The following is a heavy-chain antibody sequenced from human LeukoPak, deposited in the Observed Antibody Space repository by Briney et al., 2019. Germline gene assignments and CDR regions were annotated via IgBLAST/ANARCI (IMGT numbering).Heavy chain of an antibody. CDR3: ARGGITIFGVALGY. D-gene: IGHD3-3*01. J-gene: IGHJ4*02. Sequence: SVKVSCKASGGTFSGYAISWVRQAPGQGLEWMGGIIPIFGTANYAQKFQGRVTITTDESTSTAYMELSSLRSEDTAVYYCARGGITIFGVALGYWGQGTLVTVSS. CDR2: IIPIFGTA. V-gene: IGHV1-69*05. CDR1: GGTFSGYA.